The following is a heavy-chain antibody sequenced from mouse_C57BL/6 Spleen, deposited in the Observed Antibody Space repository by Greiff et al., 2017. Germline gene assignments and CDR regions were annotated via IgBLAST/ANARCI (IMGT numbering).Heavy chain of an antibody. CDR2: ISSGGSYT. CDR3: ARHNYYGSSYVYYFDY. D-gene: IGHD1-1*01. J-gene: IGHJ2*01. CDR1: GFTFSSYG. Sequence: EVKVVESGGDLVKPGGSLKLSCAASGFTFSSYGMSWVRQTPDKRLEWVATISSGGSYTYYPDSVKGRFTISRDNAKNTLYLQMSSLKSEDTAMYYCARHNYYGSSYVYYFDYWGQGTTLTVSS. V-gene: IGHV5-6*01.